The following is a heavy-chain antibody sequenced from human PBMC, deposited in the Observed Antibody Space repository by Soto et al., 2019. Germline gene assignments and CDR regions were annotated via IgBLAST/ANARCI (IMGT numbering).Heavy chain of an antibody. CDR1: GFSLRSSRVG. CDR3: AKRMCHDASQGSTNYVH. Sequence: QITLMESGPTMVKPTQTLTLTCTFSGFSLRSSRVGVGWIRQAPGKALEWLAFIYGDGDERYSPSLKARLTITKDTPKNQVSLRLTHLEPADTATYHCAKRMCHDASQGSTNYVHWGQGTLVTVSS. V-gene: IGHV2-5*02. CDR2: IYGDGDE. J-gene: IGHJ1*01. D-gene: IGHD3-10*02.